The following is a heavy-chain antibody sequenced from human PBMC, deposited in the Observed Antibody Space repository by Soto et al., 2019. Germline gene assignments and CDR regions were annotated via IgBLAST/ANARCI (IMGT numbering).Heavy chain of an antibody. CDR2: ISWNSGSI. J-gene: IGHJ5*02. CDR1: GFTFDDYA. CDR3: AKVAVAAIVANWFDP. V-gene: IGHV3-9*01. D-gene: IGHD2-15*01. Sequence: EVQLVESGGGLVQPGRSLRLSCAASGFTFDDYAMHWVRQAPGKGLEWVSGISWNSGSIGYADSVKDRFTISRDNAKNSLYLQMNSLRAEDTALYYCAKVAVAAIVANWFDPWGQGTLVTVSS.